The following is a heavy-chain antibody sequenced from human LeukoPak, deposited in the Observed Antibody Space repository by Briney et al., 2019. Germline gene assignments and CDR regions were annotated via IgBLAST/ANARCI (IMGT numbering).Heavy chain of an antibody. CDR3: ARGDYYGSGSYFY. D-gene: IGHD3-10*01. CDR2: IYYSGST. V-gene: IGHV4-59*01. CDR1: GGSISSYY. J-gene: IGHJ4*02. Sequence: PSETLSLTCTVSGGSISSYYWSWIRQPPGKGLEWIGYIYYSGSTNYNPSLKSRVTISVDTSKNQFSLKLSSVTAADTAVYYCARGDYYGSGSYFYWGQGTLVTVSS.